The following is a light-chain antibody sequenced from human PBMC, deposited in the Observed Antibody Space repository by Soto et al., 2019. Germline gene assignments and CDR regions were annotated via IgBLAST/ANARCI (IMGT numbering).Light chain of an antibody. Sequence: EIVLKQSPGTLSLSPGERATLSCRASQSFSSNFLAWYQQKPGQAPRLLISGASNRATGIPDRFSGSGSGTDFTLTISRLEPEDFVVYYCQQYGSSPLLTFGGGTKVDI. CDR1: QSFSSNF. CDR2: GAS. CDR3: QQYGSSPLLT. J-gene: IGKJ4*01. V-gene: IGKV3-20*01.